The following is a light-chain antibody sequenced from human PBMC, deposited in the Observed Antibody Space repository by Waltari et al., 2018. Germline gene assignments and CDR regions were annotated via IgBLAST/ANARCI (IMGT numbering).Light chain of an antibody. J-gene: IGKJ1*01. Sequence: DIQMTQSPSSLSVSVGDTVTITCRASQGISSYLNWFQQKPGKAPKLLIYAATTLQSGVPSRFSGSGSGTEFTLTISSLQPEDFAAYYCLQHNSYPRTFGQGTKVEIK. CDR1: QGISSY. CDR2: AAT. CDR3: LQHNSYPRT. V-gene: IGKV1-17*01.